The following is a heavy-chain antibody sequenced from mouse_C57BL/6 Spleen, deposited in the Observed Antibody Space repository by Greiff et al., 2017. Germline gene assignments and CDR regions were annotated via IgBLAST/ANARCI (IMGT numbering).Heavy chain of an antibody. CDR2: IYPGDGDT. CDR3: ARSGGYDWYFEV. V-gene: IGHV1-80*01. Sequence: VQLQQSGAELVKPGASVKISCTASGYAFSSYWMNWVKQRPGKGLEWIGQIYPGDGDTNYNGKFKGKATLTADKSSSTAYMQLSSLTSEDSAVYFCARSGGYDWYFEVWGTGTTVTVSS. J-gene: IGHJ1*03. D-gene: IGHD2-2*01. CDR1: GYAFSSYW.